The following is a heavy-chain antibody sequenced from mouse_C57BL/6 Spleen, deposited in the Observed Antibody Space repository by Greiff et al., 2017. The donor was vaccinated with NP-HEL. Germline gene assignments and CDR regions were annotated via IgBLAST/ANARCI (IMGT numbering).Heavy chain of an antibody. CDR3: ARSPYGYYVDLDY. J-gene: IGHJ2*01. Sequence: EVQLQQSGPVLVKPGASVKMSCKASGYTFTDYYMNWVKQSHGKSLEWIGVINPYNGGTSYNQKFKGKATLTVDKSSSTAYMELNSLTSEDSAVYYCARSPYGYYVDLDYWGQGTTLTVSS. V-gene: IGHV1-19*01. D-gene: IGHD2-3*01. CDR2: INPYNGGT. CDR1: GYTFTDYY.